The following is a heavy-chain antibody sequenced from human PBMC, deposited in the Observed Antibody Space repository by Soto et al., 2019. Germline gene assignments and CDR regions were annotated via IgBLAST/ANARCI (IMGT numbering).Heavy chain of an antibody. CDR2: IKSKTDGGTT. Sequence: GGSLRLSCAASGFTFSNAWMSWVRQAPGKGLEWVGRIKSKTDGGTTDYAAPVKGRFTISRDDSKNTLYLQMNSLKTEDTAVYYCTTSSGNYDYIWGSYPPARGLPYYYYMDVWGKGTTVTVSS. D-gene: IGHD3-16*02. J-gene: IGHJ6*03. CDR1: GFTFSNAW. CDR3: TTSSGNYDYIWGSYPPARGLPYYYYMDV. V-gene: IGHV3-15*01.